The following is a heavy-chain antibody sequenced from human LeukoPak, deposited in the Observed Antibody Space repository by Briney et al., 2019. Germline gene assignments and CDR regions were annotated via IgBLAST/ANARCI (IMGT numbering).Heavy chain of an antibody. Sequence: SETLSLTCAVYGGSFSGYYWSWIRQPPGKGLEWIGEISHSGSTNYNPSLKSRVTISVDTSKNQFSLKLSSVTAADTAVYYCARERYYYGSGSYYPFDYWGQGTLVTVSS. D-gene: IGHD3-10*01. J-gene: IGHJ4*02. CDR2: ISHSGST. CDR3: ARERYYYGSGSYYPFDY. V-gene: IGHV4-34*01. CDR1: GGSFSGYY.